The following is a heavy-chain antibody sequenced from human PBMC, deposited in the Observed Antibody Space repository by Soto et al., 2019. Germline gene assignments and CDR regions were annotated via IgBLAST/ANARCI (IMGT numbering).Heavy chain of an antibody. V-gene: IGHV1-18*04. CDR2: ISAYNGNT. CDR3: ARDQGAAPSNP. D-gene: IGHD6-13*01. J-gene: IGHJ5*02. Sequence: RXSGEVSCKASGYTFTSYGISWVRQAPGQGLEWMGWISAYNGNTNYAQKLQGRVTMTTDTSTSTAYMELRSLRSDDTAVYYCARDQGAAPSNPWGQGTLVTVSS. CDR1: GYTFTSYG.